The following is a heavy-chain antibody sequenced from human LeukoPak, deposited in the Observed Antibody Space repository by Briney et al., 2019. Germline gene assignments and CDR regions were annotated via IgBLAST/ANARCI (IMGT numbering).Heavy chain of an antibody. D-gene: IGHD6-13*01. Sequence: PGGSLRLSCAASGFTVSRNYMTWVRQAPGKGLEWVANINEYGNEKNYVDSVKGRFIISRDNAKNSLYLQINSLRVEDTAVYHCARVAAAGRGLDYWGQGTLVTVSS. J-gene: IGHJ4*02. CDR3: ARVAAAGRGLDY. CDR1: GFTVSRNY. V-gene: IGHV3-7*01. CDR2: INEYGNEK.